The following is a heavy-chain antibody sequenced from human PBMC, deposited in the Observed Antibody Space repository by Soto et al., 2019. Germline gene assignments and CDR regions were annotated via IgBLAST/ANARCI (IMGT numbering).Heavy chain of an antibody. V-gene: IGHV4-34*01. Sequence: SETLSLTCAVYGGSFSGYCWTWIRQPPGTGLEWIGEINHSGSTNYNPSLKSRVTISVDTSKNQFSLKLSSVTAADTAVYYCASKFGELLADAFDIWGQGTMVTVSS. J-gene: IGHJ3*02. CDR2: INHSGST. CDR1: GGSFSGYC. CDR3: ASKFGELLADAFDI. D-gene: IGHD3-10*01.